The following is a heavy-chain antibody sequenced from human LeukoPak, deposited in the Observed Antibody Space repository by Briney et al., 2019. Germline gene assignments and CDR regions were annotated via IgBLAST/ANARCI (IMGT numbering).Heavy chain of an antibody. Sequence: SVKVSCKASGGTFSSYAISWVRQAPGQGLEWMGGIIPIFGTANYAQKFQGRVTITADESTSTAYMELRSLRSDDTAVYYCARGLQENLAWLTAFSAFDIWGQGTMATVSS. D-gene: IGHD6-19*01. CDR2: IIPIFGTA. CDR3: ARGLQENLAWLTAFSAFDI. V-gene: IGHV1-69*13. CDR1: GGTFSSYA. J-gene: IGHJ3*02.